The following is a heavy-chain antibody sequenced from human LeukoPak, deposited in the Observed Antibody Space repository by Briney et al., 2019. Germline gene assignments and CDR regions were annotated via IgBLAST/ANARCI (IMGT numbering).Heavy chain of an antibody. CDR3: ARETRLRWTDY. V-gene: IGHV3-30*03. J-gene: IGHJ4*02. CDR2: ISYDGSNR. D-gene: IGHD5-24*01. CDR1: GFNFSIYS. Sequence: PGRSLRLSCAASGFNFSIYSMQWVRQAPGKGLEWVAIISYDGSNRYYADSVKGRFTISRDNSNNTLYLQMNSLRAEDTAVYYCARETRLRWTDYWGQGTLVTVSS.